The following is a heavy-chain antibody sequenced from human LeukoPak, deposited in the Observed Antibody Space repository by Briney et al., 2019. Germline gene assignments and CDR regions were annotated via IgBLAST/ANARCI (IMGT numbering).Heavy chain of an antibody. V-gene: IGHV3-33*01. CDR2: IWYDGSNK. J-gene: IGHJ6*04. CDR1: GFTFSSYG. CDR3: ARDHHIVVVPAAMVMTRTRYGMDV. Sequence: GGSLRLSCAASGFTFSSYGMHWVRQAPGKGLEWVAVIWYDGSNKYYADSVKDRFTISRDNSKNTLYLQMNSLRAEDTAVYYCARDHHIVVVPAAMVMTRTRYGMDVWGKGTTVTVSS. D-gene: IGHD2-2*01.